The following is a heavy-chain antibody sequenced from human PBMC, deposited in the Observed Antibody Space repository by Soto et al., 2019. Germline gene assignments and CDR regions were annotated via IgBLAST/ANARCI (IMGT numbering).Heavy chain of an antibody. V-gene: IGHV4-34*01. CDR1: CGSLRGYY. CDR3: ARGGAGAGPFDY. D-gene: IGHD6-19*01. J-gene: IGHJ4*02. CDR2: INHSGST. Sequence: SETLSLTCAVYCGSLRGYYWSRIRQPPGMALEWIGEINHSGSTNYNPSLKSRVTISVDTSKNHMSLKVMSVIVADTAMFYCARGGAGAGPFDYWGQGPQVTVSS.